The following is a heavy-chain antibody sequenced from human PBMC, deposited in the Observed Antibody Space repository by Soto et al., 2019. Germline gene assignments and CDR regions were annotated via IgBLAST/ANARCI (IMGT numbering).Heavy chain of an antibody. D-gene: IGHD6-19*01. Sequence: QLQLQESGPGLVKPSETLSLTCTVSGGSISSSSYYWGWIRQPPGKGLEWIGSIYYSGSTYYNPSLKSRVSISVDTSKNQFALKLSAVTAADTAVYYCARRGYSSGWFAFDIWGQWTMVTVSS. CDR1: GGSISSSSYY. CDR3: ARRGYSSGWFAFDI. J-gene: IGHJ3*02. V-gene: IGHV4-39*01. CDR2: IYYSGST.